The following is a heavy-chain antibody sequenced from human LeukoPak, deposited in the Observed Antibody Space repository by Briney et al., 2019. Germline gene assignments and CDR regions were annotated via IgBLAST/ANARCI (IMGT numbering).Heavy chain of an antibody. D-gene: IGHD2-2*01. J-gene: IGHJ4*02. CDR3: ARGGRYCSSTSCYSFDY. CDR1: GGTFSSYA. V-gene: IGHV1-69*01. CDR2: IIPIFGTA. Sequence: SVKVSCKASGGTFSSYAISWVRQAPGQGLEWMGGIIPIFGTANYAQKFQGRVTITADESTSTAYMELSSLRSEDTAVYYCARGGRYCSSTSCYSFDYWGQGTLVTVSS.